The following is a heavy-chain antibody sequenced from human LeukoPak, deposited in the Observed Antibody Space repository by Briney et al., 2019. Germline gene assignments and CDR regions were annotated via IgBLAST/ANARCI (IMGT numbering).Heavy chain of an antibody. D-gene: IGHD6-25*01. Sequence: ASVKVSCKASGYTFIVHYIHWVRQAPGQGLEWMGWVKPSSGGTNYAQKFQDRVTMTRDTSISTAYMELSSLRSDDTAVYYCARTRSGKPDFWGQGTLVTVSS. V-gene: IGHV1-2*02. CDR3: ARTRSGKPDF. CDR2: VKPSSGGT. J-gene: IGHJ4*02. CDR1: GYTFIVHY.